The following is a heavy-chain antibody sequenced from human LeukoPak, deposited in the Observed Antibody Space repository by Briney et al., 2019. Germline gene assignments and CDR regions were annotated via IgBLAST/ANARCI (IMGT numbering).Heavy chain of an antibody. CDR2: INPNSGGT. J-gene: IGHJ4*02. CDR1: GYTFTGYY. Sequence: ASVKVSCKASGYTFTGYYMHWVRQAPGQGLEWMGWINPNSGGTNYAQKFQGRVTMTKDTSISTAYMELSRLRSDDTAVYYCARAFGYSSGWPFDYWGQGTLVTVSS. V-gene: IGHV1-2*02. D-gene: IGHD6-19*01. CDR3: ARAFGYSSGWPFDY.